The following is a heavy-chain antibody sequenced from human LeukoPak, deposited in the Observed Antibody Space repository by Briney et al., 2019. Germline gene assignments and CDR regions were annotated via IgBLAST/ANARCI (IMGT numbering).Heavy chain of an antibody. CDR1: GGSISSYY. CDR3: ARARVYQLLVSSFAFDI. J-gene: IGHJ3*02. V-gene: IGHV4-59*01. D-gene: IGHD2-2*01. Sequence: PSETLSLTCTVSGGSISSYYWSWIRQPPGKGLEWIGDIYYSGSTNYNPSLKSRVTVSVDTSKNQFSLKLSSVTAADTAVYYCARARVYQLLVSSFAFDIWGQGTMVTVSS. CDR2: IYYSGST.